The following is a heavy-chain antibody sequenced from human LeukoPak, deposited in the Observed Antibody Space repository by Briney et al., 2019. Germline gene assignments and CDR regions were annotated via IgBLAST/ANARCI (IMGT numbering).Heavy chain of an antibody. V-gene: IGHV4-34*01. CDR1: GGSFSGYY. CDR3: ARGGNTRRMAAAGFGGRYFAS. D-gene: IGHD6-13*01. J-gene: IGHJ4*02. CDR2: INHSGCT. Sequence: SETLSLTCAVYGGSFSGYYWSWIRQPPGKGLEWIGEINHSGCTNYNPSLKSRVTISVDRSKTQFSLTRSSVTAADTAVYYCARGGNTRRMAAAGFGGRYFASWAKGTRVTSSS.